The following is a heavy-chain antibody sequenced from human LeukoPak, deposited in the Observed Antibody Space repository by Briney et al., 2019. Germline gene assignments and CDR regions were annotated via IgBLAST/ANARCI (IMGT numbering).Heavy chain of an antibody. D-gene: IGHD1-14*01. J-gene: IGHJ5*02. CDR2: IGGSGSST. V-gene: IGHV3-23*01. Sequence: PGGSLRLSCAASGFTFSNSDMSWVRQAPGKGLDWVSAIGGSGSSTFYADSVKGRFTVSRDNSKNTLYLQMSSLRAEDTAVYYCAKSRLTPHPWGQGTLVTVSS. CDR3: AKSRLTPHP. CDR1: GFTFSNSD.